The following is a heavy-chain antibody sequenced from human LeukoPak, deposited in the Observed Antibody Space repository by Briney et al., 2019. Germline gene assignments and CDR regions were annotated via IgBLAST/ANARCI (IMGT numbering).Heavy chain of an antibody. D-gene: IGHD3-3*01. CDR1: GFTFSTYA. CDR3: AKVYYDFWSGYHSGDDY. Sequence: PGGSLRLSCAASGFTFSTYAMSWVRQAPGKGLEWVSAISGSGGSTYYADSVKGRFTISRDNSKNTLYLQMNSLRAEDTAVYYCAKVYYDFWSGYHSGDDYWGQGTLVTVSS. V-gene: IGHV3-23*01. CDR2: ISGSGGST. J-gene: IGHJ4*02.